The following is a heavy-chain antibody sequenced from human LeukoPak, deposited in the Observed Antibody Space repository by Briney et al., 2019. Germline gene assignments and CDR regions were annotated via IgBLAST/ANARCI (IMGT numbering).Heavy chain of an antibody. CDR3: AKDPGTTGTGGLAYYYYYGMDV. V-gene: IGHV3-23*01. CDR1: GFTFSSYA. J-gene: IGHJ6*02. D-gene: IGHD1-1*01. CDR2: ISGSGGST. Sequence: GGSLRLSCAASGFTFSSYAMGWVRQASGKGLEWVSAISGSGGSTYYADSVKGRFTISRDNSKNTLYLQMNSLRAEDTAVYYCAKDPGTTGTGGLAYYYYYGMDVWGQGTTVTVFS.